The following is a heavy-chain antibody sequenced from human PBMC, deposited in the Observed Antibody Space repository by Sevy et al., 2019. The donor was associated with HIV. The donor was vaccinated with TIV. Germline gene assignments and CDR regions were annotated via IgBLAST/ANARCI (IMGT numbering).Heavy chain of an antibody. CDR3: AREMASTIGDVFDI. Sequence: SETLSLTCTVSGGSISGYYWSWIRQPPGKGLECIGYIYHSGSTNYNPSLKSRVTISVDTSKNQFSLKLRSVTAADTAVYYCAREMASTIGDVFDIWGQGTMVTVSS. CDR1: GGSISGYY. V-gene: IGHV4-59*08. D-gene: IGHD3-3*01. J-gene: IGHJ3*02. CDR2: IYHSGST.